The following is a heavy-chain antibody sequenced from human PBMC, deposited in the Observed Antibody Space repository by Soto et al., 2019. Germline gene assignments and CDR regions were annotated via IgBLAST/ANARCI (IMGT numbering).Heavy chain of an antibody. V-gene: IGHV4-34*01. D-gene: IGHD6-6*01. CDR3: ARGRASVWFDP. Sequence: QVQLQQWGAGLLKPSETLSLTCAVYGGSFSGYYWSWIRQPPGKGLEWIGEINHSGSTNYNPSLKSRVTISVDTPKNQFSLKLSSVTAADTAVYYCARGRASVWFDPWGQGTLVTVSS. CDR2: INHSGST. CDR1: GGSFSGYY. J-gene: IGHJ5*02.